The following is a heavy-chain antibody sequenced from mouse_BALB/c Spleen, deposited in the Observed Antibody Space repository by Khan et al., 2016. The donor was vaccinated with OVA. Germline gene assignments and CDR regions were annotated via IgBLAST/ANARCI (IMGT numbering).Heavy chain of an antibody. J-gene: IGHJ1*01. V-gene: IGHV5-12-1*01. Sequence: EVELVESGGGLAKPGGSLKLSCTASGFTFSSYDMSWVRQTPEKRLEWVAYINSGGDTTYSPDTVKGRSTFSRDKAKNTLYLQMSSLKSEDTAIYDCTRRPGYFDVWGAGTTVTVSS. CDR2: INSGGDTT. CDR1: GFTFSSYD. CDR3: TRRPGYFDV.